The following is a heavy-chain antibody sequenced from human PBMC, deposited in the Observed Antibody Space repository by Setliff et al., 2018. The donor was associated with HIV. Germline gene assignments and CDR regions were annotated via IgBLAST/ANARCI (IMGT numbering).Heavy chain of an antibody. CDR3: ARSPERGYDSDWFDP. V-gene: IGHV4-59*11. J-gene: IGHJ5*02. D-gene: IGHD5-12*01. Sequence: ASETLSLTCTVSGGSISSHYWTWIRQPPGKGLEWIGYISYSGSTNYNPSLKSRVTISVDTSKNQFSLKLSSVTASDTAVYYCARSPERGYDSDWFDPWGQGTLVTVS. CDR2: ISYSGST. CDR1: GGSISSHY.